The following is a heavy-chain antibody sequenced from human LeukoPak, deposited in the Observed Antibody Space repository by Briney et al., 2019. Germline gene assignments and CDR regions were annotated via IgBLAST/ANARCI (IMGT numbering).Heavy chain of an antibody. Sequence: GGSLRLSCAASGFTFSSYWMSLVRQAPGKGLEWVSSISSSSSYIYYADSVKGRFTISRDNAKNSLYLQMNSLRAEDTAVYYCARDVNVVVPAAMGPGGMDVWGQGTTVTVSS. D-gene: IGHD2-2*01. J-gene: IGHJ6*02. CDR3: ARDVNVVVPAAMGPGGMDV. CDR2: ISSSSSYI. V-gene: IGHV3-21*01. CDR1: GFTFSSYW.